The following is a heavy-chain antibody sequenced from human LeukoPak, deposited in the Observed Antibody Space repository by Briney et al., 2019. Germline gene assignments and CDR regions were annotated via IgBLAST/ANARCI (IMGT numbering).Heavy chain of an antibody. CDR3: AKDTNGLDTAVLDY. CDR1: GFTFDDYA. V-gene: IGHV3-9*01. D-gene: IGHD2-8*01. J-gene: IGHJ4*02. Sequence: GGSLRLSCAASGFTFDDYAMHWVRQAPGKGLEWVSGISWNSGSIGYADSVKGRFTISRDNAKNSLYLQMNSLRAEDTALYYCAKDTNGLDTAVLDYWGQGTLVTVSS. CDR2: ISWNSGSI.